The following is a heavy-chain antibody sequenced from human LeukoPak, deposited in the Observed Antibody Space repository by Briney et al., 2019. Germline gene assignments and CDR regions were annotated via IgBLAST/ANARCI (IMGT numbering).Heavy chain of an antibody. CDR2: IYDSGST. D-gene: IGHD2-2*01. Sequence: SQTLSLTCTVSGGSISSNYWSWIRQPPGKGLEWIGYIYDSGSTNYNPSLNSRATISEDMSKNQFSLKLSSVTAADTAVYYCARRYPTCSSTSCYSPPTWFDPWGQGTLVTVSS. V-gene: IGHV4-59*01. CDR3: ARRYPTCSSTSCYSPPTWFDP. CDR1: GGSISSNY. J-gene: IGHJ5*02.